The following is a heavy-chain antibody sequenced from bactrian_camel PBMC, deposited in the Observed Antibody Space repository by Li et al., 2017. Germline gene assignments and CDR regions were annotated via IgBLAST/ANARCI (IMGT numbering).Heavy chain of an antibody. D-gene: IGHD4*01. V-gene: IGHV3S53*01. CDR3: AADPSLDYSDYPCTQGYHY. J-gene: IGHJ4*01. Sequence: HVQLVESGGGSVQAGGSLRLSCAASGDNYDRYSMAWFCQGPGKEREGVASIDTDGNTKYADSVKDRFIISRDNAKNTVALQMNGLKPEDTGVYYCAADPSLDYSDYPCTQGYHYRGQGTQVTVSS. CDR1: GDNYDRYS. CDR2: IDTDGNT.